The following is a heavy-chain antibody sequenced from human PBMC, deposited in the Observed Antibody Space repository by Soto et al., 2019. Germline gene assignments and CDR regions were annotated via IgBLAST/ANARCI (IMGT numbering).Heavy chain of an antibody. D-gene: IGHD6-25*01. CDR3: LKPRRPSGVITGRSVNYFDP. CDR2: ISNDGGNT. Sequence: EVQLVESGGGLVQPGGSLRLSCSASGFSFSSYAMHWVRQAPGKGLEYVSVISNDGGNTYYADSVKGRFTISRDNSKNTLFLQMSSLRDEDTAVYYCLKPRRPSGVITGRSVNYFDPWGQGTLVTVSS. V-gene: IGHV3-64D*06. J-gene: IGHJ5*02. CDR1: GFSFSSYA.